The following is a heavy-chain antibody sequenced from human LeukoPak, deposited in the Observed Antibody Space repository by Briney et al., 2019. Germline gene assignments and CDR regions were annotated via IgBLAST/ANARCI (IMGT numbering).Heavy chain of an antibody. CDR3: ARGNILTGYCFDF. J-gene: IGHJ4*02. D-gene: IGHD3-9*01. CDR1: GGSITGYY. CDR2: IHYTGAT. Sequence: SETLSLTCAVYGGSITGYYRSWIRQTPGRGLEWVGEIHYTGATSYNPSLKSRATISTDTSKNQFSLRLSSVTAADTAVYYCARGNILTGYCFDFWGQGALVTVSS. V-gene: IGHV4-34*01.